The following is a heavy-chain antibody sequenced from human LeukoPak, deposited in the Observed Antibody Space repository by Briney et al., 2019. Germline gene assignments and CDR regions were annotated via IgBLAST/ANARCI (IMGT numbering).Heavy chain of an antibody. V-gene: IGHV4-38-2*01. CDR2: IHYSGST. Sequence: SETLSLTCAVSGYSINSGIHWGWIRQRPGKGLEWIGSIHYSGSTNYNPSLKSRVTISIDTSKNHFSLKLSPVAAADTAVYYCASVGRNQNGNFDYWGRGALVTVSS. J-gene: IGHJ4*02. CDR1: GYSINSGIH. CDR3: ASVGRNQNGNFDY. D-gene: IGHD2-8*01.